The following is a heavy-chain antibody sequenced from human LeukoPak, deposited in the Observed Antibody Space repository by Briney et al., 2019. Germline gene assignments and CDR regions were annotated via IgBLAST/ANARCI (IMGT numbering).Heavy chain of an antibody. D-gene: IGHD3-10*01. Sequence: SETLSLTCAVYGGSFSGYYWSWFRQPPGKGLEWIGEINHSRSTNYNPSLKSRVTISVDTSKNQFSLKLSSVTAADTAVYYCARGRYYYGSGSYYNSWGQGTLVTVSS. CDR1: GGSFSGYY. V-gene: IGHV4-34*01. CDR3: ARGRYYYGSGSYYNS. J-gene: IGHJ4*02. CDR2: INHSRST.